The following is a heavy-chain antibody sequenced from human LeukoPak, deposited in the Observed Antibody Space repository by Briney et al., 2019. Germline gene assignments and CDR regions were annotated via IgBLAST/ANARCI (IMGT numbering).Heavy chain of an antibody. CDR2: IYYSGST. V-gene: IGHV4-39*01. D-gene: IGHD6-13*01. J-gene: IGHJ5*02. Sequence: SETLSLTCTVSGGSVSSSSYWGWIRQPPGKGLEWIGSIYYSGSTYYSPSLKSRVTISLDPSKNQFSLKLSSLTAADTAIYCCASGYTAAGRRLDPWGQGTLVTVSS. CDR1: GGSVSSSSY. CDR3: ASGYTAAGRRLDP.